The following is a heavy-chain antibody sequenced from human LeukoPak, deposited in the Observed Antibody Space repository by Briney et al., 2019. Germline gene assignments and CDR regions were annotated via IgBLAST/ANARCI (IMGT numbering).Heavy chain of an antibody. CDR2: IRQDGNEK. CDR1: GFTFSDYY. D-gene: IGHD3-10*01. CDR3: ATRGEYFDS. J-gene: IGHJ4*02. V-gene: IGHV3-7*01. Sequence: GGSLRLSCAASGFTFSDYYMSWIRQAPGKGLEWVANIRQDGNEKYYLDSVKGRFTISRDNAKNSLYLQMNSLRGEDTAVYYCATRGEYFDSWGQGTLVTVSS.